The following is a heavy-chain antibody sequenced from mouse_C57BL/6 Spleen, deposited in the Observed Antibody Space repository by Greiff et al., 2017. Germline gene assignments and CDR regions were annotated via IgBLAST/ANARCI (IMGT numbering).Heavy chain of an antibody. Sequence: VHVKQSVAELVRPGASVKLSCTASGFNIKNTYMHWVKQRPEQGLEWIGRIDPANGNTKHAPKFQGKATITADTSSNTAYLHLSSLTSEDTAIYYCASAYYSNYVFAYWGQGTLVTVSA. CDR2: IDPANGNT. V-gene: IGHV14-3*01. D-gene: IGHD2-5*01. CDR1: GFNIKNTY. J-gene: IGHJ3*01. CDR3: ASAYYSNYVFAY.